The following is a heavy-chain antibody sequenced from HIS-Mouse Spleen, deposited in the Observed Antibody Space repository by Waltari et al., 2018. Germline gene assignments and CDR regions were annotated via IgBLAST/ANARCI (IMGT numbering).Heavy chain of an antibody. CDR1: GGSISSSSYY. Sequence: QLQLQESGPGLVKPSETLSLTCTVSGGSISSSSYYWGWIRQPPGKGLEWIGSIYYSGSTDHNPSLKSRVTISVETSKNQFSLKLSSVTAADTAVYYCAREIPYSSSWYDWYFDLWGRGTLVTVSS. J-gene: IGHJ2*01. D-gene: IGHD6-13*01. CDR3: AREIPYSSSWYDWYFDL. V-gene: IGHV4-39*07. CDR2: IYYSGST.